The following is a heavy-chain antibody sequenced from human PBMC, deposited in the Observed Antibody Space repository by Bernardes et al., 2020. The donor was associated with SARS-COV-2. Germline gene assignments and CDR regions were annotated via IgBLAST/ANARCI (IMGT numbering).Heavy chain of an antibody. D-gene: IGHD4-17*01. J-gene: IGHJ1*01. CDR3: ATTRNDYGDIVDHFQY. CDR2: ISNDGSNK. Sequence: GGSLSLSCAASGFTFSRYGMHWVRQAPGKGLEWVALISNDGSNKYYADSVKGRFTISRDNSKNTLYLQVNSLRAEDTAVYYCATTRNDYGDIVDHFQYWGQGTLVTVSS. CDR1: GFTFSRYG. V-gene: IGHV3-30*03.